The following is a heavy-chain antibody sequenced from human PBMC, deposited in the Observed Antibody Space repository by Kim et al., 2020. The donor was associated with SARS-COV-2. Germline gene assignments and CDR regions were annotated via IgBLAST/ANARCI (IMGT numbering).Heavy chain of an antibody. J-gene: IGHJ4*02. V-gene: IGHV4-39*07. CDR3: ARVLDYYGSGTLDFDY. Sequence: PSLTSRITISVDPSRNQFSLKLSSVSAADTAVYYCARVLDYYGSGTLDFDYWGQGAQVTVSS. D-gene: IGHD3-10*01.